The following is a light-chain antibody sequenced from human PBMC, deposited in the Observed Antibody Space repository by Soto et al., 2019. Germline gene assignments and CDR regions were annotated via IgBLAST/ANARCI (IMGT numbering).Light chain of an antibody. J-gene: IGLJ2*01. V-gene: IGLV2-14*01. CDR2: EVR. CDR1: SSDVGGYNY. CDR3: SSYTSSGTVI. Sequence: QSALTQPASVSGSPGQSITISCTGTSSDVGGYNYVSWYRQHPGKAPKLMIYEVRNRPSGVSNRFSGSKSGNTASLTISGLQAEDEADYYCSSYTSSGTVIFAGGTKVTVL.